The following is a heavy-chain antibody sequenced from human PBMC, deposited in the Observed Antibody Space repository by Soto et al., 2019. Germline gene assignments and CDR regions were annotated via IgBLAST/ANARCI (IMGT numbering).Heavy chain of an antibody. V-gene: IGHV3-23*01. CDR3: ARRYYDSDGLEP. CDR1: GFTFSSYA. D-gene: IGHD3-22*01. J-gene: IGHJ5*02. CDR2: ISGSGGST. Sequence: GGSLRLSCAASGFTFSSYAMSWVRQAPGKGLEWVSAISGSGGSTYYADSVKGRFTISRDNSKNTLYLQMNSLRAEASAVYYCARRYYDSDGLEPWGQETLVTVSS.